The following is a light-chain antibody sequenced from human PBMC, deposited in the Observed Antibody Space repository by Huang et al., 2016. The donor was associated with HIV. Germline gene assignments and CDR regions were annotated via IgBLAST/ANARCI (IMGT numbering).Light chain of an antibody. V-gene: IGKV1-NL1*01. CDR3: QQYHSSWT. Sequence: DIQMTQSPLSLYADVGDRVTITCRASQGIRNSLAWYQQRPGKAPKLLGYAASRLESGVPSWFSGSGSGTNFTLTISSLQPEDFATYYCQQYHSSWTFGQGTKVEIK. CDR1: QGIRNS. J-gene: IGKJ1*01. CDR2: AAS.